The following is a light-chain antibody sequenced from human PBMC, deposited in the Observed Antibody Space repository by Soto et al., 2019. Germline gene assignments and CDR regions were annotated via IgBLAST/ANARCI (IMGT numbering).Light chain of an antibody. J-gene: IGKJ4*01. Sequence: DTQMTQSPSTLSASVGDRVTITCRASQSISYWLAWYQQKPGKAPKLLIYDASRLESGVPSRFSGSGSGTEFTLTISSLQPDDFATYYCQQHNGFFGGGTKVEIK. V-gene: IGKV1-5*01. CDR2: DAS. CDR1: QSISYW. CDR3: QQHNGF.